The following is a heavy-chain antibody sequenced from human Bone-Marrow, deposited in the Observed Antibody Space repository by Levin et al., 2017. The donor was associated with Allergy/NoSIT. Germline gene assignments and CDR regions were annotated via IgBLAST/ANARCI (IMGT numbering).Heavy chain of an antibody. J-gene: IGHJ6*02. V-gene: IGHV1-2*04. CDR1: GYTFTGYY. CDR3: ARDRRNMVRGVLTNDGMDV. Sequence: ASVKVSCKASGYTFTGYYMHWVRQAPGQGLEWMGWINPNSGGTNYAQKFQGWVTMTRDTSISTAYMELSRLRSDDTAVYYCARDRRNMVRGVLTNDGMDVWGQGTTVTVS. CDR2: INPNSGGT. D-gene: IGHD3-10*01.